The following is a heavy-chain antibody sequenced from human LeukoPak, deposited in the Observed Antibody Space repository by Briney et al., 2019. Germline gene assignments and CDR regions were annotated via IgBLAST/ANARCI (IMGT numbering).Heavy chain of an antibody. Sequence: GGSLRLSCAASGFTFSSYAMHWARQAPGKGLEWVAVLSYDGSNKYYADSVKGRFTISRDNSKNTLYLQMNSLRAEDTAVYYCVWRVIWPRTSISDYWGQGTLVTVSS. CDR2: LSYDGSNK. CDR1: GFTFSSYA. CDR3: VWRVIWPRTSISDY. D-gene: IGHD3-3*01. V-gene: IGHV3-30-3*01. J-gene: IGHJ4*02.